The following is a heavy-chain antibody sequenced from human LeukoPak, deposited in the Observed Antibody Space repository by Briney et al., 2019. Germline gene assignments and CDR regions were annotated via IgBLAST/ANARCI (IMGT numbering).Heavy chain of an antibody. J-gene: IGHJ4*02. V-gene: IGHV3-21*01. CDR3: ARDSFRSGYDDY. Sequence: GGSLRLSCAASGFTFSSYSMNWVRQAPGKGLEWVSSISSSSSYIYYADSVKGRFTISRDNAKNSLYLQMNSLRAEDTAVYYCARDSFRSGYDDYWGQGTLVTVSS. D-gene: IGHD5-12*01. CDR2: ISSSSSYI. CDR1: GFTFSSYS.